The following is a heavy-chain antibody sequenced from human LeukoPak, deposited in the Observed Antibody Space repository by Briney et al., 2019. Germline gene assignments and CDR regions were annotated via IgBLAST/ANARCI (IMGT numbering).Heavy chain of an antibody. D-gene: IGHD1-1*01. Sequence: SETLSLTCTVSGGSVSGGYYHWSWIRHPPGKGLEWIGYISYSGSTNYNPSLKSRLTMSLDTSKNQFSLKLNSVTAADTAVYYCARDYRGNNWFYFDFWSQGALVAVSS. CDR3: ARDYRGNNWFYFDF. CDR1: GGSVSGGYYH. J-gene: IGHJ4*02. V-gene: IGHV4-61*01. CDR2: ISYSGST.